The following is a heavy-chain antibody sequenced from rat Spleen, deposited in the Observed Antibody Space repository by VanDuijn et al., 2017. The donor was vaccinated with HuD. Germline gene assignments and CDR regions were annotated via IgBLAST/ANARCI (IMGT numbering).Heavy chain of an antibody. CDR1: GFTFNNYW. CDR2: ITHSTSTT. J-gene: IGHJ4*01. Sequence: EVHLVESGGGLVQPGGSLKLSCVASGFTFNNYWMTWIRQAPGKGLEWVASITHSTSTTYYPDSVKGRFTISRDNAKSTLYLQMDSLRSEDTATYYCARHNSGYGVMDAWGQGASVTVSS. CDR3: ARHNSGYGVMDA. V-gene: IGHV5-31*01. D-gene: IGHD4-3*01.